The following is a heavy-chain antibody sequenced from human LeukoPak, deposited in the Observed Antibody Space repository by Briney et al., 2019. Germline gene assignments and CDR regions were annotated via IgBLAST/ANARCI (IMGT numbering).Heavy chain of an antibody. CDR3: ARQLRYYYGSGSYYRQRNWFDP. V-gene: IGHV4-59*08. J-gene: IGHJ5*02. CDR1: GGSISSYY. D-gene: IGHD3-10*01. Sequence: SETLSLTCTVSGGSISSYYWSWIRQPPGKGLEWIGYIYYSGSTNYNPSLKSRVTISVDTSKNQFSLKLSSVTAADTAVYYCARQLRYYYGSGSYYRQRNWFDPWGQGTLVTVSS. CDR2: IYYSGST.